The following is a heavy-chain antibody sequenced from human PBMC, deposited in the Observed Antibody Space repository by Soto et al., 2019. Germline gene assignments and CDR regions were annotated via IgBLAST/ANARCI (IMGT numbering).Heavy chain of an antibody. V-gene: IGHV5-51*01. D-gene: IGHD2-2*01. J-gene: IGHJ6*02. CDR1: GYSFTSYW. Sequence: GESLKISCKGSGYSFTSYWIGWVRQMPGKGLEWMGIIYPGDSDTRYSPSFQGQVTISADKSISTAYLQWSSLKASDTAMYYCARHYCSSTSCYPVYYYYYGMDVWGQXTTVTVSS. CDR2: IYPGDSDT. CDR3: ARHYCSSTSCYPVYYYYYGMDV.